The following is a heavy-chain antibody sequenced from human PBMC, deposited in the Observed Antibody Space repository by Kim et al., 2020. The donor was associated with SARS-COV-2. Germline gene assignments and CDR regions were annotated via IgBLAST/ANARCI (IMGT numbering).Heavy chain of an antibody. CDR2: IYYRGST. Sequence: SETLSLTCTVSGGSISSYYWSWIRQPPGKGLEWIGYIYYRGSTNYNPSLKSRVTISVDTSKNQFSLKLSSVTAADTAVYYCARDIGLSIAARLGAFDIWGQRTMGTVSS. J-gene: IGHJ3*02. V-gene: IGHV4-59*01. CDR1: GGSISSYY. CDR3: ARDIGLSIAARLGAFDI. D-gene: IGHD6-6*01.